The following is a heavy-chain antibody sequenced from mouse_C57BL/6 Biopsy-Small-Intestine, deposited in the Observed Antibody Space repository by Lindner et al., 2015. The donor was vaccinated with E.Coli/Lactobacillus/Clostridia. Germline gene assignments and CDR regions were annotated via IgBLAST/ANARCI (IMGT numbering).Heavy chain of an antibody. Sequence: VQLQESGAELAKPGASVKMSCKPSGYTFTSYWMHWVKQRPGQGLEWIGYINPSSGYTEYNQKFKDKATLTADKSSSTAYMQPSSLTSEDSAVYYCARYLLREFAYWGQGALVTVSA. D-gene: IGHD1-1*01. CDR3: ARYLLREFAY. CDR1: GYTFTSYW. J-gene: IGHJ3*01. V-gene: IGHV1-7*01. CDR2: INPSSGYT.